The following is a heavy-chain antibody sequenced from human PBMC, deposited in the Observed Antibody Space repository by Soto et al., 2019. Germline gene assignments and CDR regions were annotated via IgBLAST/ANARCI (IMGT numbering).Heavy chain of an antibody. V-gene: IGHV4-30-2*03. CDR2: IYYSGST. J-gene: IGHJ3*02. CDR1: GGSISSGGYS. D-gene: IGHD3-22*01. CDR3: ALHHDSSGYSALDT. Sequence: PSEILSLTCAVSGGSISSGGYSWSWIRQPPGKGLEWIGSIYYSGSTYYNPSLKSRVTISVNTSKNQFSLKLSSVTAADTAVYYSALHHDSSGYSALDTWGQGTMVTVSS.